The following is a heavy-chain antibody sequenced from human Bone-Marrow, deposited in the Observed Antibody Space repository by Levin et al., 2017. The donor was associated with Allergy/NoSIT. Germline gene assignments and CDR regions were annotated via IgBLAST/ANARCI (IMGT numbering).Heavy chain of an antibody. Sequence: SQTLSLTCTVSGGSISSYYWSWIRQPPGKGLEWIGYIYYSGSTNYNPSLKSRVTISVDTSKNQFSLKLSSVTAADTAVYYCARWTGTTGTTARAFDIWGQGTMVTVSS. CDR2: IYYSGST. V-gene: IGHV4-59*01. CDR3: ARWTGTTGTTARAFDI. J-gene: IGHJ3*02. D-gene: IGHD1-1*01. CDR1: GGSISSYY.